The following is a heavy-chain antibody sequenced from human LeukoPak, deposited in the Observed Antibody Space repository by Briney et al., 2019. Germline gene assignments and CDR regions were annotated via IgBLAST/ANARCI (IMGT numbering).Heavy chain of an antibody. J-gene: IGHJ4*02. Sequence: GGCLRLSCAASGFTFTDYWMSWVRQAPGKGLEWVANIKRDGSEKYYVDSVKGRFTISRDNAKNSLYLQMNSLRTEDTAVYYCARGRGSWYGVYFDYWGQGTLVTVSS. V-gene: IGHV3-7*01. CDR3: ARGRGSWYGVYFDY. CDR1: GFTFTDYW. D-gene: IGHD6-13*01. CDR2: IKRDGSEK.